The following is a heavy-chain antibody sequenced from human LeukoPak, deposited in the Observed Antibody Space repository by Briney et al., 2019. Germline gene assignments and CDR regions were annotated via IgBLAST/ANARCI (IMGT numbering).Heavy chain of an antibody. D-gene: IGHD3-16*02. J-gene: IGHJ4*02. CDR3: ARAYDFVWGSYRL. Sequence: SETLSLTCTVSRGSITSGSYYSSWIRQPAGRGLEWLGRIYTSGSTNYNPSIKSRVTISVDTSKNQFSMKLSSVTAADTAVYYCARAYDFVWGSYRLWGQGTLVTVSS. V-gene: IGHV4-61*02. CDR1: RGSITSGSYY. CDR2: IYTSGST.